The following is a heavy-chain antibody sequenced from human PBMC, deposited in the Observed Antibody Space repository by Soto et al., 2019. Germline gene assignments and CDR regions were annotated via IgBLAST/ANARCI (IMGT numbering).Heavy chain of an antibody. CDR1: GYTFTNYW. Sequence: PGESIKVSCEVSGYTFTNYWIGCVRQMPGQGLEWMAIIHPADSDTRYSPSFQGQVTISADKSISTAYLQWSSLKASDTAMYYCVRPDSSGYYVYWGQGTLVTVSS. CDR3: VRPDSSGYYVY. V-gene: IGHV5-51*01. D-gene: IGHD3-22*01. CDR2: IHPADSDT. J-gene: IGHJ4*02.